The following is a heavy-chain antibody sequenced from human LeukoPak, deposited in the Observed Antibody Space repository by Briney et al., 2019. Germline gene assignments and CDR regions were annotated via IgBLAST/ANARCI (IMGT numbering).Heavy chain of an antibody. CDR3: ASEGGDYGGNSQFWYFDL. J-gene: IGHJ2*01. D-gene: IGHD4-23*01. V-gene: IGHV4-34*01. CDR1: GGSFSGYY. Sequence: SETLSLTCAVYGGSFSGYYWSWIRQPPGKGLEWIGEINHSGSTNYNPSLKSRVTISVDTSKNQFSLKLSSVTAVDTAVYYCASEGGDYGGNSQFWYFDLWGRGTLVTVSS. CDR2: INHSGST.